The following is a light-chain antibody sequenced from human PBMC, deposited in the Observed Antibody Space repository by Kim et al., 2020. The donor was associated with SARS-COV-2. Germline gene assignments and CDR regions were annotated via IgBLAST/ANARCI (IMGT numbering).Light chain of an antibody. J-gene: IGLJ2*01. CDR3: QGWDSATVT. CDR2: QDE. V-gene: IGLV3-1*01. Sequence: SYELTQPPSMSVSPGQTASISCSGEKLGDRYVSWYQQRPGQSPILVIFQDEKRPSGIPERFSGSNSGNTATLTISGTQAVDEADYYCQGWDSATVTFGGGTQLTVL. CDR1: KLGDRY.